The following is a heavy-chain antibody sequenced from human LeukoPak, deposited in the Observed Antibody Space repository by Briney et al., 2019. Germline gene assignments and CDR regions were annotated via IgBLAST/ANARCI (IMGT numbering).Heavy chain of an antibody. CDR3: ARDANYDYVWGSYSEYFQH. V-gene: IGHV3-11*01. CDR2: ISSSGSTI. Sequence: GGSLRLSCVASGFTFSDYYMSWIRQAPGKGLEWASYISSSGSTIYYADSVKGRFTISRDNAKNSLYLQMNSLRAEDTAVYYCARDANYDYVWGSYSEYFQHWGQGTLVTVSS. J-gene: IGHJ1*01. D-gene: IGHD3-16*01. CDR1: GFTFSDYY.